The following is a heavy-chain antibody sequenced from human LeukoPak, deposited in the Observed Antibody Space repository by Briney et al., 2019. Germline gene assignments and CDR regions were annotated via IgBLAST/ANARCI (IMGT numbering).Heavy chain of an antibody. J-gene: IGHJ4*02. D-gene: IGHD3-10*01. CDR1: GFTFSSYA. CDR2: ISYDGSNK. CDR3: ARGATNYYGSGSYYSTFDY. V-gene: IGHV3-30-3*01. Sequence: GGSLRLSCAASGFTFSSYAMHWVRQAPGKGLEWVAVISYDGSNKYYADSVKGRFTISRDNSKNTLYLQMNSLRAEDTAVYYCARGATNYYGSGSYYSTFDYWGQGTLVTVSS.